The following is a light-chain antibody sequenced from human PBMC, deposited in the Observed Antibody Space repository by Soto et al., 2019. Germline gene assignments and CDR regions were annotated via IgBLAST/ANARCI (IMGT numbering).Light chain of an antibody. CDR2: YTS. J-gene: IGKJ5*01. CDR3: QQYNNWPIT. V-gene: IGKV3-15*01. CDR1: QYVGTR. Sequence: EIVLTQSPSTLSSSPGETATLSCRASQYVGTRLAWYQHKPGQAPRLLIYYTSNRATGIPARFSGSGSGTKFTLSISSLQSEDFAVYYCQQYNNWPITFGQGTRLEIK.